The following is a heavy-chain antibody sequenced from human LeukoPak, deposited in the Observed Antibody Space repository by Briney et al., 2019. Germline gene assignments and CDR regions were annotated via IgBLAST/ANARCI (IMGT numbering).Heavy chain of an antibody. V-gene: IGHV3-23*01. Sequence: GGSLRLSCAASGFSFSISAMSWVRQAPGKGLEWVSTLSGSGVTTYYADSVRGRFTISRDNSKNTLYLQMNSLRAEDTAVYYCAKGIYSSGWSYFDYWGHGALVTVSS. CDR3: AKGIYSSGWSYFDY. CDR2: LSGSGVTT. J-gene: IGHJ4*01. CDR1: GFSFSISA. D-gene: IGHD6-25*01.